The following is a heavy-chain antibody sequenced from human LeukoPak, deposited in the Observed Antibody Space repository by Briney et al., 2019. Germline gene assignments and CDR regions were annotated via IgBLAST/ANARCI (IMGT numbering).Heavy chain of an antibody. Sequence: GASVKVSCKASGYTFTGYYMHWMRQAPGQGLEWMGRINPNSGGTNYAQKFQGRVTMTRDTSTSTAYMELSRLRSDDTAVYYCARGPRVLRFLEWLLTFDYWGQGTLVTVSS. CDR1: GYTFTGYY. J-gene: IGHJ4*02. CDR3: ARGPRVLRFLEWLLTFDY. D-gene: IGHD3-3*01. CDR2: INPNSGGT. V-gene: IGHV1-2*06.